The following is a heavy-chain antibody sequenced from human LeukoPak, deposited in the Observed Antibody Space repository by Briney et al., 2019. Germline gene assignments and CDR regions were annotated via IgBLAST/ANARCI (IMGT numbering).Heavy chain of an antibody. CDR1: GYTFTGYY. CDR3: ARGSHGSGSYYFDY. CDR2: INPDSGDT. D-gene: IGHD3-10*01. Sequence: ASVKVSCKASGYTFTGYYMHWVRQAPGQGLEWMGWINPDSGDTKYAQKFQGRVTMTRDTSISTAYMEMSRLRSDDTAVYYCARGSHGSGSYYFDYWGQGTLVTVSS. V-gene: IGHV1-2*02. J-gene: IGHJ4*02.